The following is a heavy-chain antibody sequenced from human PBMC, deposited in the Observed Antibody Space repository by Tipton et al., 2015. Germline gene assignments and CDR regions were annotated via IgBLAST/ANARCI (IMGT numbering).Heavy chain of an antibody. D-gene: IGHD3-10*01. V-gene: IGHV4-59*01. J-gene: IGHJ5*02. CDR1: SDSISKYY. CDR3: AREQSSGESQRFDWFDP. Sequence: TLSLTCTVSSDSISKYYWTWIRQPPGKELQWIGYIRYTGITNYNPSLKSRVTISADTSKNQFSLNLTSVTAADTAVYYCAREQSSGESQRFDWFDPWGQGTLVIVSS. CDR2: IRYTGIT.